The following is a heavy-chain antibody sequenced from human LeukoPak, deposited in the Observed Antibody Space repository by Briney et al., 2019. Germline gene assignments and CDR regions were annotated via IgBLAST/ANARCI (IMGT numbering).Heavy chain of an antibody. Sequence: SETLSLTCTVSGGSISSGDHYWSWIRQPPGKGLEWIGYIYYSGSTYYNPSLKSRVTISVDTSKNQFSLKLSSVTAADTAVYICASYSNYYFDYWGQGTLVTVSS. CDR2: IYYSGST. CDR3: ASYSNYYFDY. D-gene: IGHD4-11*01. J-gene: IGHJ4*02. V-gene: IGHV4-30-4*01. CDR1: GGSISSGDHY.